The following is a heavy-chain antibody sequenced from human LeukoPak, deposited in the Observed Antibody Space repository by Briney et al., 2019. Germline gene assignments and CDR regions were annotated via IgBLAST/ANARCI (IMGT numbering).Heavy chain of an antibody. CDR2: ISAYNGNT. CDR3: ARDTAVAGTYGY. J-gene: IGHJ4*02. Sequence: ASVKVSCKASGYTFTSYGISWVRQAPGQGLEWMGWISAYNGNTNYAQKLQGRVTMTTDTSTSTADMELRSLRSDDTAVYYCARDTAVAGTYGYWGQGTLVTVSS. V-gene: IGHV1-18*04. CDR1: GYTFTSYG. D-gene: IGHD6-19*01.